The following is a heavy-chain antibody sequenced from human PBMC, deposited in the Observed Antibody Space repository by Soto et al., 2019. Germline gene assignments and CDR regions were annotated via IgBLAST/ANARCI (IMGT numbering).Heavy chain of an antibody. Sequence: TLSLTCSVSGAALNSGNYYWSWIRQVPGKGLEWIGHIYVTGAVDCNPSLRDRITISQDTSERQFSLNLRLVTAADTAVYYCARLRIATNNYKWFDPWGQGTLVTVSS. V-gene: IGHV4-31*03. D-gene: IGHD2-21*01. CDR3: ARLRIATNNYKWFDP. CDR2: IYVTGAV. J-gene: IGHJ5*02. CDR1: GAALNSGNYY.